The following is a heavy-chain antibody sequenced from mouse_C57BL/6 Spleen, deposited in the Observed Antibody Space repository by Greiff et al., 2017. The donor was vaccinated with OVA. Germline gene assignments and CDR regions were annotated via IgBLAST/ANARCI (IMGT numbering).Heavy chain of an antibody. Sequence: EVQLQQSGPELVKPGASVKIPCKASGYTFTDYNMDWVKQSHGKSLEWIGDINPNNGGTIYNQTFKGKATLTVDKSSSTAYMELRSLTSEDTAVYYCATYGSSPWYFDVWGTGTTVTVSS. J-gene: IGHJ1*03. CDR2: INPNNGGT. CDR1: GYTFTDYN. D-gene: IGHD1-1*01. V-gene: IGHV1-18*01. CDR3: ATYGSSPWYFDV.